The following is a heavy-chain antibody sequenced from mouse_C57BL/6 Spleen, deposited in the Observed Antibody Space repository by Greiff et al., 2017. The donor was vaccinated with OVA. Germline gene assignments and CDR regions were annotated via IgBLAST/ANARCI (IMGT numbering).Heavy chain of an antibody. Sequence: QVQLQQPGAELVKPGASVKLSCKASGYTFTSYWMQWVKQRPGQGLEWIGEIDPSDSYTNYNQKFKGKATLTVDTSSSTAYMQLSSLTSEDSAVYYCARHSSGYYWGQGTTLTVSS. CDR1: GYTFTSYW. D-gene: IGHD3-2*02. CDR2: IDPSDSYT. J-gene: IGHJ2*01. CDR3: ARHSSGYY. V-gene: IGHV1-50*01.